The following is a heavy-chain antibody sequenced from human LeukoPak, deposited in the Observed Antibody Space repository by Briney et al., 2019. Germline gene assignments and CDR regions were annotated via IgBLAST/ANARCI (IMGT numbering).Heavy chain of an antibody. CDR2: IYYSGST. CDR3: ARLEPDYGLDY. D-gene: IGHD4-17*01. CDR1: GGSISSSSYY. J-gene: IGHJ4*02. V-gene: IGHV4-39*01. Sequence: SETLSLTCTVSGGSISSSSYYWGWIRQPPGKGLEWIGSIYYSGSTYYNPSLKSRVTISVDTSKNQFSLKLSSVTAADTAVYYCARLEPDYGLDYWGQGTLVTVSS.